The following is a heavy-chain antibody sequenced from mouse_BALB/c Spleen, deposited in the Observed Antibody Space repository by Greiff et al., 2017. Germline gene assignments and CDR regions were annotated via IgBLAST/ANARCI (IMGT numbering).Heavy chain of an antibody. CDR2: IYPGSGNT. CDR1: GYTFTDYY. CDR3: ARSPYYYGSSRH. J-gene: IGHJ3*01. D-gene: IGHD1-1*01. Sequence: QVQLQQSGAELATPGASVKLSCMVSGYTFTDYYLNWVKQRTGQGLEWIGEIYPGSGNTYYNEKFKGKATLTADKSSSTAYMQLSSLTSEDSAVYFCARSPYYYGSSRHWGQGTLVTVSA. V-gene: IGHV1-77*01.